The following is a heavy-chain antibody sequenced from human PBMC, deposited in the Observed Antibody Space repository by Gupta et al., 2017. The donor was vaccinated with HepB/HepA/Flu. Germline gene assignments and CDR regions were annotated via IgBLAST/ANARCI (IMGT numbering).Heavy chain of an antibody. V-gene: IGHV3-20*04. CDR3: ARKANVDAPMVDDAFDI. Sequence: EVQLVESGGGCVRPGGSLRLSCAASGFTFDDFGLSGVRQAPGKGLEWVSRIDWNGGSTDYADSVKGRFTISRDNARNSLYLQMNSLRAEDTAVYYCARKANVDAPMVDDAFDIWGQGAKVTVSS. CDR2: IDWNGGST. J-gene: IGHJ3*02. D-gene: IGHD5-18*01. CDR1: GFTFDDFG.